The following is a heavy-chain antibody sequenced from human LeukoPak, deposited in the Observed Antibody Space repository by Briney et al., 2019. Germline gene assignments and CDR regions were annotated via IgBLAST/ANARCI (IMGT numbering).Heavy chain of an antibody. Sequence: GRSLRLSCAASGFTFDDYAMHWVRQAPGKGLECITGISWNSGSIGYADSMKGRFTISRDNAKNSLYLQMNSLRAEDTSVYYCAKDSGGGDCYFDYWGQGTLVTVSS. V-gene: IGHV3-9*01. CDR3: AKDSGGGDCYFDY. CDR2: ISWNSGSI. CDR1: GFTFDDYA. D-gene: IGHD2-21*02. J-gene: IGHJ4*02.